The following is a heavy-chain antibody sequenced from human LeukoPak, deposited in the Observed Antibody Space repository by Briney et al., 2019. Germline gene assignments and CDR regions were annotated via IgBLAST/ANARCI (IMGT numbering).Heavy chain of an antibody. CDR1: GFTFSSYA. CDR3: ARDGCSSTSCQYYYYYYYMDV. CDR2: ISYDGSNK. D-gene: IGHD2-2*01. Sequence: PGGSLRLSCAASGFTFSSYAMHWVRQAPGKGLEWVAVISYDGSNKYYADSVKGRFTISRDNSKNTLYLQMNSLRAEDTAVYYCARDGCSSTSCQYYYYYYYMDVWGKGTTVTVSS. J-gene: IGHJ6*03. V-gene: IGHV3-30*04.